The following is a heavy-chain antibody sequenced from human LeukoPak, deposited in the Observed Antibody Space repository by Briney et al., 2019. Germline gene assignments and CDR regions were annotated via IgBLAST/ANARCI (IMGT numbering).Heavy chain of an antibody. V-gene: IGHV4-59*01. CDR2: VYYTGNT. CDR1: GGSISGYF. Sequence: SETVSLTCTGSGGSISGYFWNWIRQARGKGLEGMGFVYYTGNTNNNPSLQRRVTMSVDTSKNHFSLKLSSVTAAHTAVYFCARAGSWHNANFDYWGQGTLVTVSS. CDR3: ARAGSWHNANFDY. J-gene: IGHJ4*02. D-gene: IGHD6-13*01.